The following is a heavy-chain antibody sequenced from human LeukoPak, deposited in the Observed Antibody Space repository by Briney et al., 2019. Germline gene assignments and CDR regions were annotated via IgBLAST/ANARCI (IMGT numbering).Heavy chain of an antibody. Sequence: GGSLRLPCAASGFTVSSNYMCWVRRAPGKGLEWVSVIYSGGSTYYADSVQGRFTLSRDNSNNTLYLQMKNLRAEDTAVYYCAGALIVVRGVIIGRYYYGMDVWGQGITVTVSS. CDR1: GFTVSSNY. J-gene: IGHJ6*01. D-gene: IGHD3-10*01. CDR2: IYSGGST. CDR3: AGALIVVRGVIIGRYYYGMDV. V-gene: IGHV3-66*01.